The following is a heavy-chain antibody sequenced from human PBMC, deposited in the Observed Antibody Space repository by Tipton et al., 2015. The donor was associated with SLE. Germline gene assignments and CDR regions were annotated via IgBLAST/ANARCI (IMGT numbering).Heavy chain of an antibody. CDR2: ISYDGKTI. CDR3: ARGGGKMPVADITFWF. CDR1: GLTFGDYY. Sequence: QLVQSGGGLVQPGGSLRLSCAISGLTFGDYYMNWIRQAPGKGLEWVSYISYDGKTIYYADSVKGRFTISRDNAQKSLYLQMSSLRAEDTAVYYCARGGGKMPVADITFWFWGQGTLVTVSS. J-gene: IGHJ4*02. V-gene: IGHV3-11*01. D-gene: IGHD6-19*01.